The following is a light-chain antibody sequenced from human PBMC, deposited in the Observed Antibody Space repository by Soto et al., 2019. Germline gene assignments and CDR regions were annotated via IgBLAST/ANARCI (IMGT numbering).Light chain of an antibody. J-gene: IGKJ1*01. V-gene: IGKV3-20*01. CDR3: QHYGRSRT. CDR1: QSVSSSF. Sequence: EIVLTQSPGTLSLSPGERATLSCRASQSVSSSFLGWYQQKPGQAPRLLIYGASNRATGVPDRFSGSGSGPDFTLIISRLEPEDFAVYYCQHYGRSRTFGQGTKVEIK. CDR2: GAS.